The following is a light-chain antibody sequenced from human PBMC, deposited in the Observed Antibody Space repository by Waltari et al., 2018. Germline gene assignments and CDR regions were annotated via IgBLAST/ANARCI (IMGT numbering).Light chain of an antibody. CDR3: SSYTSTRIFYV. CDR1: SSDVGSLNL. CDR2: DVS. J-gene: IGLJ1*01. Sequence: QSPLPQPAPVSGSPGQSITLSCPRSSSDVGSLNLVSWYKLHPGKAPQLRIYDVSNRPSGVSKRFSGSKSGYTASLTISGLQAEDEADYYCSSYTSTRIFYVFGTGTKVIVL. V-gene: IGLV2-14*02.